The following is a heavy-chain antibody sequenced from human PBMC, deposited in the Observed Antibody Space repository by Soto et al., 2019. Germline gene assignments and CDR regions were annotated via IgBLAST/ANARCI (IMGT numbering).Heavy chain of an antibody. J-gene: IGHJ4*02. V-gene: IGHV1-3*01. CDR2: INAGNGNT. Sequence: ASVKVSCKASGYTFTSYAMHWVRQAPGQRLEWMGWINAGNGNTKYSQKFQGRVTITRDTSASTAYMELSSLRSEDTAVYYCARLPRATRNWNSSPGFFDYWGQGTLVTVSS. CDR3: ARLPRATRNWNSSPGFFDY. D-gene: IGHD1-7*01. CDR1: GYTFTSYA.